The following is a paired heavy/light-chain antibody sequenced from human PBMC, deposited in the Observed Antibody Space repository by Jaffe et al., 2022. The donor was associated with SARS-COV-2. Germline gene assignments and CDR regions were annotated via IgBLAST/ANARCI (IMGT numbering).Heavy chain of an antibody. D-gene: IGHD3-10*01. V-gene: IGHV4-39*01. J-gene: IGHJ5*02. Sequence: QLQLQESGPGLVKPSETLSLTCTVSGGSITNNNYYWGWIRQPPGKGLEWIGNHYYSGSTNYNPSLKSRVTIFVDTSKNQFSLKLISVTAADTAVYYCARLPSGSGTEWFDPWGQGALVTVSS. CDR2: HYYSGST. CDR3: ARLPSGSGTEWFDP. CDR1: GGSITNNNYY.
Light chain of an antibody. CDR2: GNT. Sequence: SVLTQPPSVSGAPGQRVTISCTGSSSNIGASYAVHWYQQLPGTAPKLLIYGNTNRPSGVPDRFSGSKSGTSASLAITGLQAEDEADYYCQSYDSSLSGYVFGTGTKVTVL. CDR3: QSYDSSLSGYV. V-gene: IGLV1-40*01. CDR1: SSNIGASYA. J-gene: IGLJ1*01.